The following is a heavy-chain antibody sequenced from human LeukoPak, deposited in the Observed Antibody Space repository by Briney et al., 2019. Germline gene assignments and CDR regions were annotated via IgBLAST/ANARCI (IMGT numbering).Heavy chain of an antibody. CDR3: ARAPYYYDSSGYSSFDY. V-gene: IGHV4-30-4*08. Sequence: SETLSLTCTVSGGSISSGDYYWGWIRQPPGKGLEWIGYIYYSGSTYYNPSLKSRVTISVDTSKNQFSLKLSSVTAADTAVYYCARAPYYYDSSGYSSFDYWGQGTLVTVSS. CDR2: IYYSGST. J-gene: IGHJ4*02. D-gene: IGHD3-22*01. CDR1: GGSISSGDYY.